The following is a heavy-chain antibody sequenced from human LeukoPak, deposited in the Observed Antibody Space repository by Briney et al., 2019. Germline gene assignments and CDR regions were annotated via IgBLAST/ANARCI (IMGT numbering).Heavy chain of an antibody. V-gene: IGHV3-66*01. D-gene: IGHD3-9*01. CDR1: GFTLSSNY. J-gene: IGHJ4*02. CDR2: IYRGGST. Sequence: GGCLRLSCAVSGFTLSSNYMSWVRQAAGKGLEWVSVIYRGGSTYYADSVKGRFTISRDNSKNTLYLQMNSLRAEDTAVYYCARGASATYYDILTGYYFDYWGQGTLVTVSS. CDR3: ARGASATYYDILTGYYFDY.